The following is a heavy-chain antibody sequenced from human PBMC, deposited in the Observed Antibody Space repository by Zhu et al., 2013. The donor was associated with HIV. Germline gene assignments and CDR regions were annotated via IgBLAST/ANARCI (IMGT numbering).Heavy chain of an antibody. Sequence: QVQLVQSGAEVKKPGASVKVSCKVSGYTLTELSMHWVRQAPGKGLEWMGGFDPEDGETIYAQKFQGRVTMTEDTSTDTAYMELGRLKSDDTAVYFCARDPLIKSSGNALDVWGQGTMVTVSS. CDR2: FDPEDGET. CDR1: GYTLTELS. CDR3: ARDPLIKSSGNALDV. J-gene: IGHJ3*01. V-gene: IGHV1-24*01. D-gene: IGHD3-10*01.